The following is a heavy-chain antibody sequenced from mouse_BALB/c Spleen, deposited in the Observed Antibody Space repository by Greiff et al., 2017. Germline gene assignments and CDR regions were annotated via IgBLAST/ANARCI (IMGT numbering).Heavy chain of an antibody. Sequence: QVHVKQSGAELVRPGTSVKVSCKASGYAFTNYLIEWVKQRPGQGLEWIGVINPGSGGTNYNEKFKGKATLTADKSSSTAYMQLSSLTSDDSAVYFCARGYGSSPRLSMDYWGQGTSVTVSS. V-gene: IGHV1-54*01. D-gene: IGHD1-1*01. CDR1: GYAFTNYL. CDR2: INPGSGGT. CDR3: ARGYGSSPRLSMDY. J-gene: IGHJ4*01.